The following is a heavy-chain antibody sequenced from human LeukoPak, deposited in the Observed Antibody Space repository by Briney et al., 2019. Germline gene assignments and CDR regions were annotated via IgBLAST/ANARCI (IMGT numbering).Heavy chain of an antibody. Sequence: GGSLRLSCAASGLTFSSHWMHWVRQAPGKGLVWVSRIDRDGSRINYADSVKGRFTISRDNGKNTLFLQMNSLRAEDAAVYYCVRGNDYGGPHYWGQGTLVTVSS. CDR3: VRGNDYGGPHY. CDR2: IDRDGSRI. D-gene: IGHD4-23*01. CDR1: GLTFSSHW. J-gene: IGHJ4*02. V-gene: IGHV3-74*01.